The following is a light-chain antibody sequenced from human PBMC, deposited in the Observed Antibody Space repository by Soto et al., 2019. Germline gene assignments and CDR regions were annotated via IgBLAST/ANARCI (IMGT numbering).Light chain of an antibody. CDR1: QSISDS. Sequence: DIQMTQXPSTLSASVGDRVTITCRASQSISDSLAWYQQKPGKAPKLLIYEASNLKSGVPSRFSGSGSGTEYTLTISSLQPDDFASYYCQQYNGYWTFGQGTKVEIK. CDR2: EAS. J-gene: IGKJ1*01. V-gene: IGKV1-5*03. CDR3: QQYNGYWT.